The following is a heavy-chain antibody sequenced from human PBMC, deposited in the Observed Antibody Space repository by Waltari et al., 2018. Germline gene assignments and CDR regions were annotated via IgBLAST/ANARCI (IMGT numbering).Heavy chain of an antibody. CDR2: IDPGDSDT. J-gene: IGHJ4*02. D-gene: IGHD6-13*01. Sequence: EVQLVQSGAEVQKPGESLKISCTCSGYSFTSYWIGWVRQMPGKGLEWMGIIDPGDSDTRYSPSFQGQVTISADKSISTAYLQWSSLKASDTAMYYCARQSELVRGEFDYWGQGTLVTVSS. CDR3: ARQSELVRGEFDY. CDR1: GYSFTSYW. V-gene: IGHV5-51*01.